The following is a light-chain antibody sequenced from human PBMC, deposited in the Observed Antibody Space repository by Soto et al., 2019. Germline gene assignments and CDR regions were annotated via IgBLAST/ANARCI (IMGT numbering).Light chain of an antibody. CDR3: QQYDSYSRFT. CDR1: QSISGW. V-gene: IGKV1-5*03. J-gene: IGKJ3*01. Sequence: DIQMTQSPSTLSASVGDRVTITCRASQSISGWLPWYQQKPGKAPNLLIYKASSLERGVPSRFSGSGSGTEFTLTISSLQLDDFATYYCQQYDSYSRFTFGPGTKVDIK. CDR2: KAS.